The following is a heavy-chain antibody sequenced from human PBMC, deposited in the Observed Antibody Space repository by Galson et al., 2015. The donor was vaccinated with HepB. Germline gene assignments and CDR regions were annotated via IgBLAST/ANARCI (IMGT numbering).Heavy chain of an antibody. V-gene: IGHV3-48*04. Sequence: YLRLSSAASAFAFSAYRMNWVRQAPGKGLEWVSHISTGSSTIYYADSVKGRFTISRDNTKNSLYLQMNSLRVEDTAVYYCAREFFDYWGQGTLVTVSS. CDR1: AFAFSAYR. CDR2: ISTGSSTI. CDR3: AREFFDY. J-gene: IGHJ4*02.